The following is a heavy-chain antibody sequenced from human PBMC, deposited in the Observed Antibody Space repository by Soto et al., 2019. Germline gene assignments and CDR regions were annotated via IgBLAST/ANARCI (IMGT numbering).Heavy chain of an antibody. Sequence: QVQLVESGGGVVQPGTSLRLSCVGSGFTFRSFVIHWVRQAPGKWLEWVAITSYDASNKYYDDSVKGRFTISRDNSRNPVDRQMDSLRLEDTALYYCARWGTTGGLDVWGQGTLVSVSS. J-gene: IGHJ4*02. D-gene: IGHD3-16*01. V-gene: IGHV3-30*19. CDR3: ARWGTTGGLDV. CDR1: GFTFRSFV. CDR2: TSYDASNK.